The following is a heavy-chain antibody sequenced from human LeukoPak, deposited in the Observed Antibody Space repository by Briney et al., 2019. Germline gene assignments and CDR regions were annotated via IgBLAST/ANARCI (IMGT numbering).Heavy chain of an antibody. CDR2: ISSSGSHT. J-gene: IGHJ5*02. V-gene: IGHV3-21*05. D-gene: IGHD6-13*01. CDR1: GFTFSRYA. Sequence: PGGSLRLSCAASGFTFSRYAMHWVRQAPGKGLEWVSYISSSGSHTNYADSVKGRFTISRDNAKNSLYLQMSSLRADDTAVYYCARVGVITAAGTYDLWGQGTLVTVSS. CDR3: ARVGVITAAGTYDL.